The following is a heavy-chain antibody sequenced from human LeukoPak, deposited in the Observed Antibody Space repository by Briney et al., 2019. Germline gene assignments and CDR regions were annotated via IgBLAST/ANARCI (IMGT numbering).Heavy chain of an antibody. V-gene: IGHV3-23*01. CDR1: GFRFSDYY. D-gene: IGHD6-19*01. Sequence: PGGSLTLSCAASGFRFSDYYMGWIRQAPGKGLEWVSAISGSGGSTYYADSVKGRFTISRDNSKNTLYLQMNSLRAEDTAVYYCAKDKQWLVRVYFDYWGQGTLVTVSS. CDR3: AKDKQWLVRVYFDY. J-gene: IGHJ4*02. CDR2: ISGSGGST.